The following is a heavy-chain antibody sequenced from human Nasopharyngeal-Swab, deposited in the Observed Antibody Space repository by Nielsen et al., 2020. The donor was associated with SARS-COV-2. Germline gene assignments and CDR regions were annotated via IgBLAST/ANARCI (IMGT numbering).Heavy chain of an antibody. CDR2: INHSGST. Sequence: WIRQPPGKGLEWIGEINHSGSTNYNPSLKSRATISVDTSKNQFSLKLSSVTAEDTAVYYCARDRATNYFDYWGQGTLVTVSS. V-gene: IGHV4-34*01. J-gene: IGHJ4*02. CDR3: ARDRATNYFDY.